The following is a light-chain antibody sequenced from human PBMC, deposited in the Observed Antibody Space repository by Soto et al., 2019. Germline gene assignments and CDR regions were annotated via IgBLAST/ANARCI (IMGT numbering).Light chain of an antibody. CDR3: CSYAGSYTLVV. CDR2: DVS. CDR1: SSDVGGYNY. Sequence: QSVLTQPRSVSGSPGQSVTISCTGTSSDVGGYNYVSWYQQHPGKAPKLMICDVSKRPSGVPDRFSGSKSGNTASLTISGLQAEDEADYYCCSYAGSYTLVVFGGGTKLTVL. J-gene: IGLJ2*01. V-gene: IGLV2-11*01.